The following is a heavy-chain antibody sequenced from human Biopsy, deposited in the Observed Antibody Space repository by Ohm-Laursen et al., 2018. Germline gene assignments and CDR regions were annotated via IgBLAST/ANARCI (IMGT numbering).Heavy chain of an antibody. D-gene: IGHD3-22*01. Sequence: ASVKVSCKASEYTFTGYYIHWVRQAPGQGLEWVGWLNPNNGGTDYAEKFQGRVTMTRDTSINTAYMELSSLRSDDTAVYFCAREIAPWYDSSDYYSFFDYWGQGTLVTVSS. CDR3: AREIAPWYDSSDYYSFFDY. CDR2: LNPNNGGT. V-gene: IGHV1-2*02. CDR1: EYTFTGYY. J-gene: IGHJ4*02.